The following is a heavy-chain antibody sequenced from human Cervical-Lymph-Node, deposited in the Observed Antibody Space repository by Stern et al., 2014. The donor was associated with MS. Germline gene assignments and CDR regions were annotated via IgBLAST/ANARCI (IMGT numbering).Heavy chain of an antibody. CDR3: ARRGYDSGGYPGGFDI. D-gene: IGHD3-22*01. V-gene: IGHV5-51*01. Sequence: EEQLVEPLAEVKKPGESLKISCKGSGYSFTSYWIGRVRQMHGKGLEWMGIIYPGDSDNRYSPTFQGHGTICAGKSLTTDHLQWSTLKASDTAMYHCARRGYDSGGYPGGFDIWGQGTTVTVSS. J-gene: IGHJ3*02. CDR1: GYSFTSYW. CDR2: IYPGDSDN.